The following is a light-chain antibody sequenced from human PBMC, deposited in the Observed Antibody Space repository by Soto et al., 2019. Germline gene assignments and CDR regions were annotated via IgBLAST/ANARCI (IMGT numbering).Light chain of an antibody. CDR3: LQENIYPWT. Sequence: AVQMTQSPSSLSASVGDRVTITCRASQDIRNGLGWYQQQPGKAPELLIYAASSLHSGVPSRFSGSASGTDFTLTISSLQPEDFATYYCLQENIYPWTFGQVTKVEI. CDR1: QDIRNG. V-gene: IGKV1-6*01. CDR2: AAS. J-gene: IGKJ1*01.